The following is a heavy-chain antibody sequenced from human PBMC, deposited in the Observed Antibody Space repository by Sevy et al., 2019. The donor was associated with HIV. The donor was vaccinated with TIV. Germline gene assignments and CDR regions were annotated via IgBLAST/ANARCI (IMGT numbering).Heavy chain of an antibody. CDR1: GGSFSADY. Sequence: SETLSLTCTVYGGSFSADYWTWIRQPPGKGLEWIGEINHSGSTNYNPSLKSRVTISLDTSKNQFSLRLTSVTAADTAVFYCARGYDAGPLIYWAHGTLVTVSS. J-gene: IGHJ4*01. D-gene: IGHD3-22*01. CDR3: ARGYDAGPLIY. V-gene: IGHV4-34*01. CDR2: INHSGST.